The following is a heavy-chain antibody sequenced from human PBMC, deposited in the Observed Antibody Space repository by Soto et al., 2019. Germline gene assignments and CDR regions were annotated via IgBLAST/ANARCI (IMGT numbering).Heavy chain of an antibody. CDR2: IIPIFGTA. J-gene: IGHJ5*02. CDR1: GGTFSSYA. Sequence: SVKVSCKASGGTFSSYAISWVGQAPGHGLEWMGGIIPIFGTANYAQKFQGRVTITADESTSTAYMELSSLRSEDTAVYYCARVIDITNAPYNRLAPSGRGTFVTVSS. CDR3: ARVIDITNAPYNRLAP. V-gene: IGHV1-69*13. D-gene: IGHD1-20*01.